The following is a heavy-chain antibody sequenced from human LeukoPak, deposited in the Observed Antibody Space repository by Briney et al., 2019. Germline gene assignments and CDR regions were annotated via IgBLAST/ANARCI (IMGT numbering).Heavy chain of an antibody. V-gene: IGHV3-23*01. CDR2: ISGSGDST. J-gene: IGHJ4*02. CDR1: GFTFSSYG. Sequence: GGSLRLSCAVSGFTFSSYGMSWVRQAPGKGLEWVSSISGSGDSTYYADSVKGRLTISRDNSKNTLYLQVNSLRAEDTAVYYCARRGDGGRSFDYWGQGTLVTVSS. CDR3: ARRGDGGRSFDY. D-gene: IGHD4-23*01.